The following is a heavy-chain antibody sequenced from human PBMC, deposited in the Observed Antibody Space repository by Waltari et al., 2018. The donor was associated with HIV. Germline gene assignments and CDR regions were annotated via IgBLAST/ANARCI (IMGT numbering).Heavy chain of an antibody. J-gene: IGHJ4*02. V-gene: IGHV3-33*01. CDR3: ASGYGGRNFDF. D-gene: IGHD5-18*01. CDR1: GFTFSNYG. Sequence: QVKLVESGGGVVQPGKSVRLSCVASGFTFSNYGMHWVRQAPGKGLEWVAIIWYDGRNKNYADSVKCRFTISRDNSRNTVYLQMDSVKVDDTAVYYCASGYGGRNFDFWGPGTPISVSS. CDR2: IWYDGRNK.